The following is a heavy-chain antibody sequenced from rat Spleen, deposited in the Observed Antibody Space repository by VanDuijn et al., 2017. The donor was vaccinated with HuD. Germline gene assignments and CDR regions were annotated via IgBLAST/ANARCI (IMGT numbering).Heavy chain of an antibody. CDR3: ARRGQLFDY. CDR2: ITNFAGRT. Sequence: EVQLVESGGGLVQPGRSLKLSCAASGFTFNNYWMTWIRQAPGKGLEWVASITNFAGRTHYPDSVKGRFTISRDNAKSTLYLQMNSLRSEDTATYYCARRGQLFDYWGQGVMVTVSS. D-gene: IGHD1-10*01. J-gene: IGHJ2*01. V-gene: IGHV5-31*01. CDR1: GFTFNNYW.